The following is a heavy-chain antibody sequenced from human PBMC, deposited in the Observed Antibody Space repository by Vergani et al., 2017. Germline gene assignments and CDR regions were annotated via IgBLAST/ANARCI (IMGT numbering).Heavy chain of an antibody. D-gene: IGHD2-2*01. CDR1: GGTFSSYA. J-gene: IGHJ6*03. Sequence: QVQLVQSGAEVKKPGSSVKVSCKASGGTFSSYAISWVRQAPGKGLEWMGVIIPIFGNANYAQKFQGRVTITADEATSTAYMELSSLRSEDTAVYYCARAVVVVPAAIHYYYYYMDVWGEGTTVTVSS. V-gene: IGHV1-69*01. CDR2: IIPIFGNA. CDR3: ARAVVVVPAAIHYYYYYMDV.